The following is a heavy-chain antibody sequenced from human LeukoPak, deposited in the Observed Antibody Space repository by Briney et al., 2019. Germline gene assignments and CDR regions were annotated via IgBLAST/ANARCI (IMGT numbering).Heavy chain of an antibody. J-gene: IGHJ3*02. V-gene: IGHV2-5*02. Sequence: SGPTLVNPTQTLTLTCAFSGFSLTTRGVGVGWIHQPPGKALEWLALIYWDDDKRYSPSLKSRLTITKDTSKKQVVLTVTNLDPVDTATYYCARLAYYDNSGSSRPFDIWGQGTRVTVSS. CDR2: IYWDDDK. D-gene: IGHD3-22*01. CDR1: GFSLTTRGVG. CDR3: ARLAYYDNSGSSRPFDI.